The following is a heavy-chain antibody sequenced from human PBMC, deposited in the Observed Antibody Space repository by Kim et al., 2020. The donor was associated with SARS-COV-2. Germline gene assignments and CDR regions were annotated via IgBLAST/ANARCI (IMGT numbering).Heavy chain of an antibody. V-gene: IGHV4-59*08. J-gene: IGHJ3*02. Sequence: TNYNPSLKSRVTISVDTSKNQFSLKLSSVTAADTAVYYCARHRWGDAFDIWGQGTMVTVSS. D-gene: IGHD1-26*01. CDR2: T. CDR3: ARHRWGDAFDI.